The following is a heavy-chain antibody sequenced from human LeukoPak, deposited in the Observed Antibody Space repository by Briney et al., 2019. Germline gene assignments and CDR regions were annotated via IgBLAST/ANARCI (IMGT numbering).Heavy chain of an antibody. CDR3: ARGRGRQATDAFDI. D-gene: IGHD3-16*01. Sequence: GESLKISCKGSGYSFTNYWIAWVRQMPGKGLEWMGIIYPGDSDIRYSPSFQGQVTISADKSISTAYLQCSSLKASDTAMYYCARGRGRQATDAFDIWGQGTMVTVSS. J-gene: IGHJ3*02. CDR2: IYPGDSDI. V-gene: IGHV5-51*01. CDR1: GYSFTNYW.